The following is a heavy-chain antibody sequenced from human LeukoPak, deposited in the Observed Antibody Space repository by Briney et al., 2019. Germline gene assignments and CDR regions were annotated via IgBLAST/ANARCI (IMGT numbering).Heavy chain of an antibody. CDR3: ASYKTYYDSSGNPFDY. Sequence: ASVEVSCKASGYTFTGYYMHWVRQAPGQGLEWMGWINPNSGGTNYAQKFQGRVTMTRDTSISTAYMELSRLRSDDTAVYYCASYKTYYDSSGNPFDYWGQGTLVTVSS. D-gene: IGHD3-22*01. CDR2: INPNSGGT. J-gene: IGHJ4*02. V-gene: IGHV1-2*02. CDR1: GYTFTGYY.